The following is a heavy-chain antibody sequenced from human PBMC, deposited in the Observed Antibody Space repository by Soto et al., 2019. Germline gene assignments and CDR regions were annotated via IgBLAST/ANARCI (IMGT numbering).Heavy chain of an antibody. J-gene: IGHJ6*02. CDR1: GGSFSGYY. CDR2: IYYSGST. V-gene: IGHV4-31*11. Sequence: SETLSLTCAVYGGSFSGYYWSWIRQHPGKGLEWIGYIYYSGSTYYNPSLKSRVTLSVDTSKNQFSLKLSSVTAADTAVYYCARDRDGYCSSTSCSYYGMDVWGQGTTVTVSS. D-gene: IGHD2-2*01. CDR3: ARDRDGYCSSTSCSYYGMDV.